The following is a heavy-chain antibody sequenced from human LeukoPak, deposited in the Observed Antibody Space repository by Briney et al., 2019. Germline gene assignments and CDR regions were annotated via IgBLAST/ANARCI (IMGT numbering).Heavy chain of an antibody. V-gene: IGHV4-31*03. D-gene: IGHD2-15*01. CDR2: IYYSGST. CDR3: ARLVQDCSGGSCYSHFDY. J-gene: IGHJ4*02. CDR1: GGSISSGGYY. Sequence: PSETLSLTCTVSGGSISSGGYYWSWIRQHPGKGLEWIGYIYYSGSTYYNPSLKSRVAISVDTSKNQFSLKLSSVTAADTAVYYCARLVQDCSGGSCYSHFDYWGQGTLVTVSS.